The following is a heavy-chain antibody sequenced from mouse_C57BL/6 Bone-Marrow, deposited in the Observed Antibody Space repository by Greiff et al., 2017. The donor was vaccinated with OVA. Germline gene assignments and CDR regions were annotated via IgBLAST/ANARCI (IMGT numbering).Heavy chain of an antibody. D-gene: IGHD2-5*01. J-gene: IGHJ1*03. CDR1: GFSFNTYA. V-gene: IGHV10-1*01. CDR2: IRSKSNNYAT. Sequence: EVQVVESGGGLVQPKGSLKLSCAASGFSFNTYAMNWVRQAPGKGLEWVARIRSKSNNYATYYADSVKDRFTISRDDSESMLYLQMNNLKTEDTAMYYCVRSYYSNYDWYFDVWGTGTTVTVSS. CDR3: VRSYYSNYDWYFDV.